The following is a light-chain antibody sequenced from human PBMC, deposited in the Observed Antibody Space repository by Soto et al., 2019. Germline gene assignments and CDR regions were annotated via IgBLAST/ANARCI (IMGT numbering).Light chain of an antibody. Sequence: DIQLTQSPSFLSASVGDIVTITCRASQGIASYLAWYQQKPGKAPNLLIYSASILQSGVPSRFSGSGSGTDFTLTISSLQTEDFETYYCQHLQGYPRTFGQGTKVEIK. CDR1: QGIASY. J-gene: IGKJ1*01. CDR2: SAS. V-gene: IGKV1-9*01. CDR3: QHLQGYPRT.